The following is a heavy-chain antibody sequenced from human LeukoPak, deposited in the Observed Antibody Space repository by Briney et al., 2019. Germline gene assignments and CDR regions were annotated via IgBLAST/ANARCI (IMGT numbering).Heavy chain of an antibody. D-gene: IGHD6-6*01. Sequence: SENLSLTCTVSGGSITSGNYYWSWIRQPPGKGLEWIGYIFYTGSTNYSPSLKSRVSISVDTFKNQFSLKLSSVTAADTAVYYCARKYPDHWFDPWGQGTLVTVSS. CDR1: GGSITSGNYY. J-gene: IGHJ5*02. CDR2: IFYTGST. V-gene: IGHV4-30-4*01. CDR3: ARKYPDHWFDP.